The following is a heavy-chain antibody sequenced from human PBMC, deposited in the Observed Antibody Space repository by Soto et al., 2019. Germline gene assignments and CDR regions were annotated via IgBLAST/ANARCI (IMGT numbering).Heavy chain of an antibody. Sequence: QVQLVESGGGLVKPGGSLRLSCAASGFTFSDYDMSWIRQAPGEGLEWVSFVSSSGTTIYYADSVKGRFTISRDNAKNSLYLQMNSLRAEDTAVYYCARMGPRAARPSYWGQGTLVTVSS. V-gene: IGHV3-11*01. D-gene: IGHD6-6*01. CDR2: VSSSGTTI. J-gene: IGHJ4*02. CDR1: GFTFSDYD. CDR3: ARMGPRAARPSY.